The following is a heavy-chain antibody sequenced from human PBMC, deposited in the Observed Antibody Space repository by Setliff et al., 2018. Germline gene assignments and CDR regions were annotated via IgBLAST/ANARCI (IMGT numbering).Heavy chain of an antibody. CDR1: GFTFSSYW. CDR3: ARNGGLDY. V-gene: IGHV3-7*01. Sequence: GGSLRLSCAASGFTFSSYWMSWVRQAPGKGLEWVANIKQDGSEKNYVDSVKGRFSISRDNTRNSLYLQMNSLRAEDTAVYYCARNGGLDYWGQGALVTVSS. J-gene: IGHJ4*02. CDR2: IKQDGSEK. D-gene: IGHD2-8*01.